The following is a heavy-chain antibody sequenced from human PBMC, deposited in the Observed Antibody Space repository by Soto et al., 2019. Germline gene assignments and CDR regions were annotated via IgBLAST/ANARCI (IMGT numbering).Heavy chain of an antibody. J-gene: IGHJ2*01. CDR1: GGSISTYY. Sequence: QVQLQESGPGLVKPSETLSLTCTVSGGSISTYYWSWIRQPPGKGLEWIGYIHYSGSTNYNPSLKSRVAISVDTSKNQFSLKLTSVPAADTAVYYCARRYYGGNYWYFDLWGRGTLVTVSS. CDR3: ARRYYGGNYWYFDL. CDR2: IHYSGST. D-gene: IGHD4-17*01. V-gene: IGHV4-59*08.